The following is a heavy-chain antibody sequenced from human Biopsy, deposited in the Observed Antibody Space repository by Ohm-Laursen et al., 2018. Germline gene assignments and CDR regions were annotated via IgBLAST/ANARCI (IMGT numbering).Heavy chain of an antibody. J-gene: IGHJ3*01. CDR3: ARDASPWRSGDVFDV. CDR2: ITRESASI. CDR1: GFSFNSYS. D-gene: IGHD3-3*01. Sequence: GSLRLSCSASGFSFNSYSMNWVRQAPGKGLEWVSSITRESASIHYADSMKGRFTISRDNAKNSLYLEMSSLRAEDTALYYCARDASPWRSGDVFDVWGQGTMVTVSS. V-gene: IGHV3-21*06.